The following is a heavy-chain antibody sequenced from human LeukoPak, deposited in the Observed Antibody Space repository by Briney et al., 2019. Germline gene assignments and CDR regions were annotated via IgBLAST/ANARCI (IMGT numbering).Heavy chain of an antibody. CDR2: IYHSGST. Sequence: PSETLSLTCTVSGFSISHGYYWGWVRQSPGKGLEWIGSIYHSGSTDYNPSLKSRVTISVDTSKNQFSLRLSSVTAADTAVYYCARVGNYGDSRGWFDPWGQGTLVTVSS. V-gene: IGHV4-38-2*02. CDR1: GFSISHGYY. D-gene: IGHD4-17*01. CDR3: ARVGNYGDSRGWFDP. J-gene: IGHJ5*02.